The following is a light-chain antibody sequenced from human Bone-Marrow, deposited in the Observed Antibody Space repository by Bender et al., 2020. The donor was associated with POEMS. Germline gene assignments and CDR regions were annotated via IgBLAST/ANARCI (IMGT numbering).Light chain of an antibody. V-gene: IGLV1-40*01. CDR3: QSYDNSLGGWV. Sequence: QSVLTQPPSVSEAPGQRVTISCTGSSSNIGAGYDVHWYQQLPGTAPKLLIQGNSNRPSGVPDRFSGSKSGTSASLAINGLQAEDEADYYCQSYDNSLGGWVFGGGTKLTVL. CDR1: SSNIGAGYD. J-gene: IGLJ3*02. CDR2: GNS.